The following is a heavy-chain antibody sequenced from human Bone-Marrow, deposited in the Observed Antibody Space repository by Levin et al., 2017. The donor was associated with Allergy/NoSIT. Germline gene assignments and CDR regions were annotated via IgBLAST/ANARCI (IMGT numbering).Heavy chain of an antibody. D-gene: IGHD6-19*01. CDR3: ARRGQWLVTGCDY. V-gene: IGHV4-34*01. CDR2: INHSGST. Sequence: SQTLSLTCAVYGGSFSGYYWSWIRQPPGKGLEWIGEINHSGSTNYNPSLKSRVTISVDTSKNQFSLKLSSVTAADTAVYYCARRGQWLVTGCDYWGQGTLVTVSS. J-gene: IGHJ4*02. CDR1: GGSFSGYY.